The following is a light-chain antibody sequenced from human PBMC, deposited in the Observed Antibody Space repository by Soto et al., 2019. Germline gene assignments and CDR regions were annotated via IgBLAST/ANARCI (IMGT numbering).Light chain of an antibody. Sequence: DIQMTQSPSSLSASVGDRVTITCRASQSISSNLNWYQHQTGTAPKLLIYAASSLQGGVPSRFSGSGYGTQFTLTISGLQTEDFATYYCQQSYKILTFGGGTWVDI. V-gene: IGKV1-39*01. CDR1: QSISSN. CDR3: QQSYKILT. J-gene: IGKJ4*01. CDR2: AAS.